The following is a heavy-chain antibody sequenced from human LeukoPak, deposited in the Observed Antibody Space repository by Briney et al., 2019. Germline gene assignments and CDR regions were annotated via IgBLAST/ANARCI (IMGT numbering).Heavy chain of an antibody. CDR1: GFTFSSYS. Sequence: GGSLRLSCAASGFTFSSYSMNWVRQAPGKGLEWVSSISSSSSYIYYADSVKGRFTISRDNAKNSLYLQMNSLRAEDTAVYYCATASSEMATIYFDYWGQGTLVTVSS. J-gene: IGHJ4*02. D-gene: IGHD5-24*01. CDR3: ATASSEMATIYFDY. CDR2: ISSSSSYI. V-gene: IGHV3-21*01.